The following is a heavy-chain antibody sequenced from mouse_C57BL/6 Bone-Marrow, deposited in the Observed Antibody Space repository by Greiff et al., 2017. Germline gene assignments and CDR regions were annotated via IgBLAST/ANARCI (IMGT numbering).Heavy chain of an antibody. D-gene: IGHD1-1*01. CDR3: ARITTVGYFDY. CDR2: INYDGSST. Sequence: EVKLVESEGGLVQPGSSMKLSCTASGFTFSDYYMAWVRPVPEKGLEWVANINYDGSSTYYLDSLKSRFIISRDNAKNILYLQMSSLKSEDTATYYCARITTVGYFDYWGQGTTLTVSS. CDR1: GFTFSDYY. J-gene: IGHJ2*01. V-gene: IGHV5-16*01.